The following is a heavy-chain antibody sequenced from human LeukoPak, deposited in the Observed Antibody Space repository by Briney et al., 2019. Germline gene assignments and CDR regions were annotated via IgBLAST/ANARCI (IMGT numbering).Heavy chain of an antibody. CDR1: GFTFSSYA. D-gene: IGHD5-24*01. Sequence: GRSLRLSCAASGFTFSSYAMHWVRQAPGKGLEWVAVISYDGSNKYYADSVKGRFTISRDNSKNTLYLQMNSLRAEDTAVYYCARERVEMATITTFDYWGQGTLVTVSS. CDR2: ISYDGSNK. V-gene: IGHV3-30*04. J-gene: IGHJ4*02. CDR3: ARERVEMATITTFDY.